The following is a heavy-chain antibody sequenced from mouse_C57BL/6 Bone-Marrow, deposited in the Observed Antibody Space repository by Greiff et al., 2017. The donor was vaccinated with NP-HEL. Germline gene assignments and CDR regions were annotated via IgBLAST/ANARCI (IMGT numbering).Heavy chain of an antibody. J-gene: IGHJ3*01. D-gene: IGHD4-1*01. CDR2: INPNNGGT. V-gene: IGHV1-18*01. CDR1: GYTFTDYN. CDR3: ALRTGTSGFAY. Sequence: EVQLQQSGPELVKPGASVKIPCKASGYTFTDYNMDWVKQSHGKSLEWIGDINPNNGGTSYNQKFKGKATLTADKSSSTAYMQLSSLTYEDSAVYYCALRTGTSGFAYWGQGTLVTVSA.